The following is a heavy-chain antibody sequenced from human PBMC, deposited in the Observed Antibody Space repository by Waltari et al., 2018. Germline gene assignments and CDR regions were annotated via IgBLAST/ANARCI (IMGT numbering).Heavy chain of an antibody. CDR3: ARDRNSWLKTDY. Sequence: QVQLVQSGAEVKKPGASVRVSCKASGYTFTNYGISWVTPAPGQGLEWVGWVSAYNGDTKYAQKLQDRVTMTTDTSTSTAYMEVRSLRSDDTAVYYCARDRNSWLKTDYWGQGTLVTVSS. CDR1: GYTFTNYG. D-gene: IGHD3-9*01. J-gene: IGHJ4*02. V-gene: IGHV1-18*01. CDR2: VSAYNGDT.